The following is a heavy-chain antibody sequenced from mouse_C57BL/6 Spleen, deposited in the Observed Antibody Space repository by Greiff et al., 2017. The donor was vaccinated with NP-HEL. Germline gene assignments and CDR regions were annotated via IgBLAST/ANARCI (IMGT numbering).Heavy chain of an antibody. CDR2: IDPNSGGT. CDR1: GYTFTSYW. CDR3: ATTVVATPYAMDY. D-gene: IGHD1-1*01. Sequence: QVQLQQPGAELVKPGASVKLSCKASGYTFTSYWMHWVEQRPGRGLEWIGRIDPNSGGTKYNEKFKSKATLTVDKPSSKAYMQLSSLTSEDSAVYYCATTVVATPYAMDYWGQGTSVTVSS. J-gene: IGHJ4*01. V-gene: IGHV1-72*01.